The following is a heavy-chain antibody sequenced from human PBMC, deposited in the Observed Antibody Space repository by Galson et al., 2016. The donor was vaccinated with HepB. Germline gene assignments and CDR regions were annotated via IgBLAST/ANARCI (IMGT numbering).Heavy chain of an antibody. CDR3: ARDYYGGNSVVCAY. V-gene: IGHV3-30-3*01. CDR2: ISYDGSNK. J-gene: IGHJ4*02. CDR1: GFTFSSYA. Sequence: SLRLSCAASGFTFSSYAMYWVRQAPGKGLEWVAVISYDGSNKYYADSVKGRLTISRDNSKNTLYLQINSLRAEDTAVYYCARDYYGGNSVVCAYWCQGTLCTVSS. D-gene: IGHD4-23*01.